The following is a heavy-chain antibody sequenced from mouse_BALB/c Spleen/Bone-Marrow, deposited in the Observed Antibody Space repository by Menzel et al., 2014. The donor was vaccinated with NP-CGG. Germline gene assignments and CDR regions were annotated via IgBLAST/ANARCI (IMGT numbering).Heavy chain of an antibody. J-gene: IGHJ4*01. Sequence: EVKLMESGPALVKPSQSLSLTCTVTGYSITSGYSWHWIRQFPGNTLEWMGYIHYSGGTNYNPSLKSRISITRDTSKNQLFLQLNSVTTEDTATYYCARWNGYYAMDYWGQGTSVTVSS. CDR2: IHYSGGT. CDR1: GYSITSGYS. D-gene: IGHD1-2*01. V-gene: IGHV3-1*02. CDR3: ARWNGYYAMDY.